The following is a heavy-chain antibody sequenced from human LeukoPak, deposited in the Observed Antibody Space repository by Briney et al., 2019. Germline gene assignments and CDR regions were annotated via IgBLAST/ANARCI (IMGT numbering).Heavy chain of an antibody. CDR3: AKAGYSSSSGHFDY. J-gene: IGHJ4*02. D-gene: IGHD6-6*01. CDR1: GLNISNNY. CDR2: ISGSGGST. V-gene: IGHV3-23*01. Sequence: GGSLRLSCAISGLNISNNYMSWVRQAPGKGLEWVSAISGSGGSTYYADSVKGRFTISRDNSKNTLYMQMNSLRAEDTAVYYCAKAGYSSSSGHFDYWGQGTLVTVSS.